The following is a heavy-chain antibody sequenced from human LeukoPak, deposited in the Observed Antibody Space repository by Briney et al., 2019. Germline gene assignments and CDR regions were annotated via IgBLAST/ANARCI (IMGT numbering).Heavy chain of an antibody. Sequence: SETLSLTCTVSGGSISSSSYYWGWIRQPPGKGLEWIGSIYYSGSTYYNPSLKSRVTISVDTSKNQFSLKLSSVTAADTAVYYCARESRIVGASDAFDIWGQGTMVTVSS. V-gene: IGHV4-39*07. CDR3: ARESRIVGASDAFDI. CDR1: GGSISSSSYY. CDR2: IYYSGST. D-gene: IGHD1-26*01. J-gene: IGHJ3*02.